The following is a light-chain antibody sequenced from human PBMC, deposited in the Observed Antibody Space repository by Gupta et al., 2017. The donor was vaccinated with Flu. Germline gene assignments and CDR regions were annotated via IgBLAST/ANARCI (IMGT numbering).Light chain of an antibody. CDR1: QSVSSN. Sequence: EIVMTQSPATLSVSPGERATLSCRASQSVSSNLGWYQQKPGQAPRLLIYGASTRATGIPARFSGSGSGTEFTLTISSRQSEDFAVYYCQHNNNCPGTFGQGTXVEIK. J-gene: IGKJ1*01. CDR3: QHNNNCPGT. CDR2: GAS. V-gene: IGKV3-15*01.